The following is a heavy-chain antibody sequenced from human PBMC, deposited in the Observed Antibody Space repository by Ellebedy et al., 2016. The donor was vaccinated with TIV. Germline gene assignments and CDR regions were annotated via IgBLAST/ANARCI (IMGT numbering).Heavy chain of an antibody. J-gene: IGHJ4*02. CDR3: ARDRIAVAGGVDY. CDR2: IYYSGST. D-gene: IGHD6-19*01. CDR1: GGSINNYY. Sequence: MPSETLSLTCSVSGGSINNYYWSWIRQPPGKGLEWIGYIYYSGSTNYNPSLKSRVTISVDTSKNQFSLKLSSVTAADTAVYYCARDRIAVAGGVDYWGQGTLVTVSS. V-gene: IGHV4-59*01.